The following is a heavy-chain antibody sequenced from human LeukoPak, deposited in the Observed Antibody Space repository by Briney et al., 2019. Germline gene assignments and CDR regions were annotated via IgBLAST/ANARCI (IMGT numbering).Heavy chain of an antibody. V-gene: IGHV4-59*01. D-gene: IGHD5-12*01. CDR3: ARESASVGATYFDY. Sequence: SETLSLTCAVYGGSFSGYYWSWIRQPPGKGLEWIGYIYYSGSTNYNPSLKSRVTISVDTSKNQFSLKLSSVTAADTAVYYCARESASVGATYFDYWGQGTLVTVSS. J-gene: IGHJ4*02. CDR2: IYYSGST. CDR1: GGSFSGYY.